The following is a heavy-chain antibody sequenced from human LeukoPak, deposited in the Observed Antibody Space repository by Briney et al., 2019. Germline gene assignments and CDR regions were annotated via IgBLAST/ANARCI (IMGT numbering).Heavy chain of an antibody. CDR1: GFTFSSYS. CDR2: ISSSSSTI. V-gene: IGHV3-48*04. CDR3: ARIGYDFWSGYYNNWFDP. Sequence: GGSLRLSCAASGFTFSSYSMNWVRQAPGKGLEWVSYISSSSSTIYYADSVKGRFTISRDNAKNSLYLQMNSLRAEDTAVYYCARIGYDFWSGYYNNWFDPWGQGTLVTVSS. D-gene: IGHD3-3*01. J-gene: IGHJ5*02.